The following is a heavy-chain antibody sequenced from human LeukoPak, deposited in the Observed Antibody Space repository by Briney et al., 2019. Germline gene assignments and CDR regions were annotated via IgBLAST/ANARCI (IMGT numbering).Heavy chain of an antibody. Sequence: GGSLRLSCAASGFTFSSYSMNWVRQAPGKGLEWVSFIYSDNTHYSDSVKGRFTISRDNSKDTLYLQMNSLRAEDTAVYYCAKDGGSLGEVRDWGQGTLVTVSS. CDR1: GFTFSSYS. CDR2: IYSDNT. CDR3: AKDGGSLGEVRD. J-gene: IGHJ4*02. V-gene: IGHV3-21*04. D-gene: IGHD3-16*01.